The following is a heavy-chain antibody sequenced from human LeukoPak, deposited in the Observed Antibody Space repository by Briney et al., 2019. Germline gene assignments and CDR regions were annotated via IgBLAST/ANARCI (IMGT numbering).Heavy chain of an antibody. D-gene: IGHD3-10*01. CDR1: GYTFSTYG. CDR2: ISTYNGDT. Sequence: GASVKVSCKASGYTFSTYGISWVRQAPGQGLEWMGWISTYNGDTNYSQKLQGRVTMTTDTSTSTAYMELRSLRSDDTAVYYCSRLGTYYYGSGSYSPDYFYYMDVWGKGTTATVSS. CDR3: SRLGTYYYGSGSYSPDYFYYMDV. V-gene: IGHV1-18*01. J-gene: IGHJ6*03.